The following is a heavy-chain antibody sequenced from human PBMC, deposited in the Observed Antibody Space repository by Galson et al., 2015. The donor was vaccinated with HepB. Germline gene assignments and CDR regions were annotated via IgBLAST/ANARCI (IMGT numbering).Heavy chain of an antibody. CDR2: IRSKANSYAT. J-gene: IGHJ6*02. CDR1: GFTFSGSA. V-gene: IGHV3-73*01. CDR3: TRARPDYYGSGIPYYGMDV. D-gene: IGHD3-10*01. Sequence: SLRLSCAASGFTFSGSAMHWVRQASGKGLEWVGRIRSKANSYATAYAASVKGRFTISRDDSKNTTYLQMNSLKTEDTAVYYCTRARPDYYGSGIPYYGMDVWGQGTTVTVSS.